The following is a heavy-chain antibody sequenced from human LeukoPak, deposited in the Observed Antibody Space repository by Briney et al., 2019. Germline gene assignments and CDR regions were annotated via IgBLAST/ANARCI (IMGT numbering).Heavy chain of an antibody. V-gene: IGHV1-69*04. CDR2: IIPILGIA. Sequence: GASVRVSCKASGGTFSSYAISWVRQAPGQGLEWMGRIIPILGIANYAQKFQGRVTITADKSTSTAYMELSSLRSEDTAVYYCARGVAGTEGVDYWGQGTLVTVSS. J-gene: IGHJ4*02. CDR3: ARGVAGTEGVDY. D-gene: IGHD6-19*01. CDR1: GGTFSSYA.